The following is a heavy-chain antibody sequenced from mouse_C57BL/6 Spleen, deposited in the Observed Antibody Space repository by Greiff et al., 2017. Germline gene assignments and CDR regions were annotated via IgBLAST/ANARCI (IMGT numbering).Heavy chain of an antibody. J-gene: IGHJ3*01. CDR3: TRVDDYDETWFAY. Sequence: VQLQESGAELVRPGASVTLSCKASGYTFTDYEMHWVKQTPVHGLEWIGAIDPETGGTAYNQKFKGKAILTADKSSSTAYMELRSLTSEDSAVYDCTRVDDYDETWFAYWGQGTLVTVSA. CDR1: GYTFTDYE. D-gene: IGHD2-4*01. CDR2: IDPETGGT. V-gene: IGHV1-15*01.